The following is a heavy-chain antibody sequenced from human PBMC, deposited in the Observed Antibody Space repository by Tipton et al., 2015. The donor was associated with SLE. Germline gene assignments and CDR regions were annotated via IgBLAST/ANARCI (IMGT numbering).Heavy chain of an antibody. CDR1: GGSISSGIYY. V-gene: IGHV4-61*02. Sequence: LSCTVSGGSISSGIYYWSWIRQPAGKGLEWIGRIYTSGSTNYNPSLKSRVTISVDTSKNQFSLKLSSVTAADTAVYYCARHRGYFTVSDYLDYWGQGTLVTVSS. J-gene: IGHJ4*02. CDR2: IYTSGST. CDR3: ARHRGYFTVSDYLDY. D-gene: IGHD3-10*01.